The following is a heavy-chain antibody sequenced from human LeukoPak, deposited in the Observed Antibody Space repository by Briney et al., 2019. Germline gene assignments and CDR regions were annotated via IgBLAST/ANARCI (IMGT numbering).Heavy chain of an antibody. V-gene: IGHV4-59*08. CDR2: IYYSGST. D-gene: IGHD3-9*01. J-gene: IGHJ4*02. CDR1: GGSFSGYY. CDR3: ARAYDILTGLDY. Sequence: SETLSLTCAVYGGSFSGYYWSWIRQPPGKGLEWIGYIYYSGSTNYNPSLKSRVTISVDTSKNQFSLKLSSVTAADTAVYYCARAYDILTGLDYWGQGTLVTVSS.